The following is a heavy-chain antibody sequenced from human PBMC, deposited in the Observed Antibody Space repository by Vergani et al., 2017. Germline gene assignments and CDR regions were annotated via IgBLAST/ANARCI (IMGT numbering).Heavy chain of an antibody. CDR3: ARMDTAMAFLDY. V-gene: IGHV4-39*01. CDR1: GGSISSSSYY. Sequence: QLQLQESGPGLVKPSETLSLTCTVSGGSISSSSYYWGWIRQPPGKGLEWIGSIYYSGSTYYNPSLKSRVTISVDTSKNQFSLKLSSVTAADTAVYYCARMDTAMAFLDYWGQGTLVTVSS. CDR2: IYYSGST. J-gene: IGHJ4*02. D-gene: IGHD5-18*01.